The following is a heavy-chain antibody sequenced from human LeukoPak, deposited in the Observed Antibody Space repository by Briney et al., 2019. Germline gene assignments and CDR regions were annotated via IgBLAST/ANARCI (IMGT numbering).Heavy chain of an antibody. CDR3: ARDVTHTAVMIYYYGLDV. J-gene: IGHJ6*02. D-gene: IGHD5-18*01. CDR1: GFTFSDYY. Sequence: PGGSLRLSCAASGFTFSDYYMSWVRQAPGKGLEWVSYISLSGSTVYYADSVKGRFTISRDNAKNSLYLQMNSLIAEDTAVYYCARDVTHTAVMIYYYGLDVGGQGTTVAAS. V-gene: IGHV3-11*01. CDR2: ISLSGSTV.